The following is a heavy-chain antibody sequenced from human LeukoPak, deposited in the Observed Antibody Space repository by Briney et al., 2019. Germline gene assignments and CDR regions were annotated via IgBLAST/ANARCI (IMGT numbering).Heavy chain of an antibody. CDR1: GFTFSSYS. J-gene: IGHJ5*02. CDR2: ISSGTSHI. Sequence: GGSLRLSCAASGFTFSSYSMTWVRQAPGKGLEWVSSISSGTSHIYYADSVRGRFTISRDNAKNSLYLQMNSLRAEDTAVYYCARGLFLEWLSNWFDPWGQGTLVTVSS. D-gene: IGHD3-3*01. CDR3: ARGLFLEWLSNWFDP. V-gene: IGHV3-21*01.